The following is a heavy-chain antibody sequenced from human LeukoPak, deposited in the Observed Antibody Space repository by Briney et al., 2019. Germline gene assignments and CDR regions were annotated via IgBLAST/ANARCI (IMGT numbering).Heavy chain of an antibody. CDR1: GYSFTSYW. Sequence: GESLKISWKGSGYSFTSYWIGWVRQVPGKGVEWMGIIYPGDSDTRYSPSFQGQVTISADKSISTAYLQWSSLKASDTAMYYCASRSGWYYFDYWGQGTLVTVSS. D-gene: IGHD6-19*01. J-gene: IGHJ4*02. CDR3: ASRSGWYYFDY. CDR2: IYPGDSDT. V-gene: IGHV5-51*01.